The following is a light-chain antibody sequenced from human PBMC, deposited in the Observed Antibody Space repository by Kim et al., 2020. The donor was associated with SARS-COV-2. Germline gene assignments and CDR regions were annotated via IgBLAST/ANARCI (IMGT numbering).Light chain of an antibody. CDR2: DAS. CDR3: QQRYNWPPRRT. Sequence: EIVLTQSPATLSLSPGERATLSCRASQSVSSYLAWYQQKPGQAPRLLIYDASNRATGIPARFSGSGSGTDFTLTISSLEPEYFAFYYCQQRYNWPPRRTFCQGTSLEI. V-gene: IGKV3-11*01. J-gene: IGKJ2*02. CDR1: QSVSSY.